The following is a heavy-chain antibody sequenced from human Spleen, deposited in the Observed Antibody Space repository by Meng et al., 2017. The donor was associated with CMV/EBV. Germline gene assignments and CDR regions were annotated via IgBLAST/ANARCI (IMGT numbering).Heavy chain of an antibody. Sequence: SVKVSCKASGGTFSSYAISWVRQAPGQGLEWMGRIIPIFGTANYAQKFQARVTFTADKSTSTAYMEVTSLKSEDTAVYYCGKGIAAAGSGTHYYYGVDVWGQGTTVTVS. CDR1: GGTFSSYA. CDR2: IIPIFGTA. J-gene: IGHJ6*02. V-gene: IGHV1-69*06. D-gene: IGHD6-13*01. CDR3: GKGIAAAGSGTHYYYGVDV.